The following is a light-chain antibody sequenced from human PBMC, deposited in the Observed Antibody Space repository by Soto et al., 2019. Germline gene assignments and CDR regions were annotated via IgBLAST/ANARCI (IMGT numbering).Light chain of an antibody. V-gene: IGKV3-15*01. CDR2: GAS. Sequence: EIVLTQSPGTLSLSPGERATLSCRASEHVPSTSLAWYQQKPGQAPRLLIYGASTRAPGFPARFSGSGSGTDFTLTISSLQSEDFAVYYCQQYNNWPWTFGQGTKV. CDR3: QQYNNWPWT. J-gene: IGKJ1*01. CDR1: EHVPST.